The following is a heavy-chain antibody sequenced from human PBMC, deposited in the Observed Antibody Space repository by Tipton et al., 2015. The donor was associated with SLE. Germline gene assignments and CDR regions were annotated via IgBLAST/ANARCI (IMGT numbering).Heavy chain of an antibody. CDR1: GFSFSNAW. D-gene: IGHD3-9*01. CDR2: INEDGSET. Sequence: SLRLSCAASGFSFSNAWMTWVRQAPGKGLEWVANINEDGSETYYVDSLKGRFTISRDNAKKSLYLQMNSLRADDTAVYFCARGFRADSEDLDSEDLDFWGQGTLVTVSS. V-gene: IGHV3-7*03. J-gene: IGHJ4*02. CDR3: ARGFRADSEDLDSEDLDF.